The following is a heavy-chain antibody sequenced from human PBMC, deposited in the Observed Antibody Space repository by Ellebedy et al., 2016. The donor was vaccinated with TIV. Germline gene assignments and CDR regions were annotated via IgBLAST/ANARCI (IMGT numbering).Heavy chain of an antibody. V-gene: IGHV4-34*01. J-gene: IGHJ4*02. CDR1: GGSFSGYY. CDR2: INHSGST. D-gene: IGHD1-26*01. Sequence: SETLSLXCAVYGGSFSGYYWSWIRQHPGKGLEWIGEINHSGSTNYNPSLKSRVTISVDTSKNQFSLKLSSVTAADTAVYYCAKGRIVGILYWGQGTLVTVSS. CDR3: AKGRIVGILY.